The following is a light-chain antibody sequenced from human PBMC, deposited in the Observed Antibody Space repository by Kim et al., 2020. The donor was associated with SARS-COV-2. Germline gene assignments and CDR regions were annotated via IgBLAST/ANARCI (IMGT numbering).Light chain of an antibody. V-gene: IGKV3-15*01. CDR1: QSVHSY. J-gene: IGKJ2*01. Sequence: GSPGERATLSCRASQSVHSYLAWYQQKPGQAPRLLIYGASTRATGTPARFGGSGSGTEFTLTISSLQSEDFAVYYCQQYNNWPPYTFGQGTKLEI. CDR3: QQYNNWPPYT. CDR2: GAS.